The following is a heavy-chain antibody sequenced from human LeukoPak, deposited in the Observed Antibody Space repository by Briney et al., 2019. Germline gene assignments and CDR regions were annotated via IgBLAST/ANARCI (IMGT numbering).Heavy chain of an antibody. CDR1: GFTFSSYW. CDR2: LKEDGSEK. D-gene: IGHD6-19*01. Sequence: GGSLRLSCTASGFTFSSYWMSWVRQAPGRGLEWVANLKEDGSEKYYVDSVTGRFTISRDNAKKSLYLQMNSLRAEDTAVYYCATPGQWPVYFDYWGPGIQVTVSS. J-gene: IGHJ4*02. CDR3: ATPGQWPVYFDY. V-gene: IGHV3-7*05.